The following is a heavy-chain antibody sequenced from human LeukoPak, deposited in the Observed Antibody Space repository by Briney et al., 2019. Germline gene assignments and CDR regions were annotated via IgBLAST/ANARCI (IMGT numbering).Heavy chain of an antibody. CDR1: GFTFSDHY. V-gene: IGHV3-72*01. CDR3: ARDVDVNYYDSSGSLGY. J-gene: IGHJ4*02. CDR2: TRNKANSYST. D-gene: IGHD3-22*01. Sequence: GGSLRLSCVVSGFTFSDHYIDWVRQAPGKGLEWVGRTRNKANSYSTEYAASVQGRFTISRDESENSLYLQMNSLRAEDTAVYYCARDVDVNYYDSSGSLGYWGQGTLVTVSS.